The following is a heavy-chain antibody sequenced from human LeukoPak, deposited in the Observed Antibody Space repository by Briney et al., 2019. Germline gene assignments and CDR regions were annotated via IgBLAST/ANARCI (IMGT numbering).Heavy chain of an antibody. CDR2: NSGSI. Sequence: NSGSIGYADSVKGRFTISRDNAKNSLYLQMNSLRAEDTALYYCAKDIAAAGTGWYFDLWGRGTLVTVSS. CDR3: AKDIAAAGTGWYFDL. J-gene: IGHJ2*01. V-gene: IGHV3-9*01. D-gene: IGHD6-13*01.